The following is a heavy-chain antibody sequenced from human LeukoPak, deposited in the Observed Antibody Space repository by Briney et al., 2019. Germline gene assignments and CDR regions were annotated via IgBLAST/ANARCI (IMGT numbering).Heavy chain of an antibody. D-gene: IGHD3-9*01. V-gene: IGHV3-48*03. J-gene: IGHJ6*04. CDR1: GFTFSSYE. CDR2: ISSSGSTI. CDR3: LAGYDILTGYYDAYYYYGMDV. Sequence: GGSLRLSCAASGFTFSSYEMNWVRQAPGKGLEWVSYISSSGSTIYYADSVKGRFTISRDNAKNSLYLQMNSLRAEDTAVYYCLAGYDILTGYYDAYYYYGMDVWGKGTMVTVSS.